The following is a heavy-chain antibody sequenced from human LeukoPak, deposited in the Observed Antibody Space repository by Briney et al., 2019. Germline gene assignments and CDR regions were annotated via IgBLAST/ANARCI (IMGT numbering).Heavy chain of an antibody. CDR1: GGSISTANYY. CDR2: IYYSGRT. J-gene: IGHJ4*02. Sequence: SETLSLTCTVSGGSISTANYYWNWIRLPPGKGLELIGYIYYSGRTNYNPSLKSRVTISVDTSKNQFSLKLSSVTAADTAVYYCARGFLYCSGGSCYPYYFDYWGQGTLVTVSS. CDR3: ARGFLYCSGGSCYPYYFDY. V-gene: IGHV4-61*01. D-gene: IGHD2-15*01.